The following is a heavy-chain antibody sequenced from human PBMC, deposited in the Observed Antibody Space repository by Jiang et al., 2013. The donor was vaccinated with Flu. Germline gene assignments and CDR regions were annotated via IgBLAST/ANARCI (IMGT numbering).Heavy chain of an antibody. Sequence: RSLRLSCAASGFTFSSYGMHWVRQAPGKGLEWVAVISYDGSNKYYADSVKGRFTISRDNSKNTLYLQMNSLRAEDTAVYYCARSSAAAGSKGQNEYFQHWGQGTLVTVSS. V-gene: IGHV3-30*19. D-gene: IGHD6-13*01. CDR2: ISYDGSNK. CDR1: GFTFSSYG. CDR3: ARSSAAAGSKGQNEYFQH. J-gene: IGHJ1*01.